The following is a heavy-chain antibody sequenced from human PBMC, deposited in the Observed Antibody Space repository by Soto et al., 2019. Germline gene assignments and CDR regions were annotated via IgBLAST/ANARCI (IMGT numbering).Heavy chain of an antibody. CDR3: ARAGDVYDFWIGSLARYYYGMDV. J-gene: IGHJ6*02. D-gene: IGHD3-3*01. Sequence: GGSLRLSCAASGFTFSYYAIHWVRQAPGKGLEWVAVTSYDGSNKYYTDSVEGRFTISRDNSKNTVFLQMNSLRPEDTALYYCARAGDVYDFWIGSLARYYYGMDVWGRGTTVTVSS. CDR2: TSYDGSNK. V-gene: IGHV3-30-3*01. CDR1: GFTFSYYA.